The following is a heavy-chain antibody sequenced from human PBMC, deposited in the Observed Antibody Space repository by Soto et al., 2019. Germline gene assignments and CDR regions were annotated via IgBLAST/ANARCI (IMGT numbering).Heavy chain of an antibody. D-gene: IGHD3-10*01. CDR2: IWYDGSNK. V-gene: IGHV3-33*01. CDR3: AREVTMVRGGLDY. Sequence: QVQLVEPGGGVVQPGRSLRLSCAASGFTFSSYGMHSVRQAPGKGLEWVAVIWYDGSNKYYADSVKGRFTLSRDNSKNTLYLQMNSLRAEDTAVYYCAREVTMVRGGLDYWGQGTLVTVSS. J-gene: IGHJ4*02. CDR1: GFTFSSYG.